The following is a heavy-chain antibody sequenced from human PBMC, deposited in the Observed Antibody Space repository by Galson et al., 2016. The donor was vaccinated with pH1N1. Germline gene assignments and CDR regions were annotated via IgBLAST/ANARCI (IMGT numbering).Heavy chain of an antibody. CDR1: GGTFNNYA. D-gene: IGHD4-17*01. Sequence: SVKVSCKASGGTFNNYAISWVRQAPGQGLEWMGGIIPILGTGNYAQKFQGRVTITSDNATSTAYMELNSLRSEDTALYYCARAATVTPDYYYGMDVWGQVTTVTVSS. J-gene: IGHJ6*02. V-gene: IGHV1-69*10. CDR3: ARAATVTPDYYYGMDV. CDR2: IIPILGTG.